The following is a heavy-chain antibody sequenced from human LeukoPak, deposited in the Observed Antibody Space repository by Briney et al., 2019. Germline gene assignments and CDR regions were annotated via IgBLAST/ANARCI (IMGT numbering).Heavy chain of an antibody. CDR3: ASGTAIYYDSSGYYYPFDY. Sequence: GGSLRLSCAASGFTFSSYSMNWVRQAPGKGLEWVSSISSSSSYIYYADSVKGRFTISRDNAKNSLYLQMNSLRAEDTAVYYCASGTAIYYDSSGYYYPFDYWGQGTLVTVSS. V-gene: IGHV3-21*01. CDR1: GFTFSSYS. J-gene: IGHJ4*02. D-gene: IGHD3-22*01. CDR2: ISSSSSYI.